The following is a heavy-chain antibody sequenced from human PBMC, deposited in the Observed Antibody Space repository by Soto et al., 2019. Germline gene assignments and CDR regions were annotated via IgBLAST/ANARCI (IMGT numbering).Heavy chain of an antibody. CDR3: ARGGKNGNSAVFDY. CDR1: GYSFSTFW. D-gene: IGHD1-1*01. J-gene: IGHJ4*02. CDR2: IYPLDSQT. Sequence: PGESLKISCKGSGYSFSTFWIAWVRQLPGKGLDWVGLIYPLDSQTTYSPSFQGQVTISVDRSIDTAYLHWKTLQASDTAMYFCARGGKNGNSAVFDYWSPGALVTVSS. V-gene: IGHV5-51*01.